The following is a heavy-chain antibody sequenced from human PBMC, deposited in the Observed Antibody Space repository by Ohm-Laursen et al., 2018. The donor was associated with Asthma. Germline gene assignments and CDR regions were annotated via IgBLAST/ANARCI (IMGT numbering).Heavy chain of an antibody. Sequence: SLRLSCSAPGLPFSNFWMSWVRQAPGKRLEWVANIYPDGGEKYYVDSVDGRFTISRDNAKNSLYLQMNSLRAEDTAVYYCAAWGSENFWGQGTLVTVS. D-gene: IGHD7-27*01. CDR1: GLPFSNFW. CDR2: IYPDGGEK. CDR3: AAWGSENF. V-gene: IGHV3-7*02. J-gene: IGHJ4*02.